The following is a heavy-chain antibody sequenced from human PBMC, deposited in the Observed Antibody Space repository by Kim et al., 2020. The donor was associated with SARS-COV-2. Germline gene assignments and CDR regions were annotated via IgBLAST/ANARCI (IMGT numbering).Heavy chain of an antibody. CDR1: GFTFDDYT. Sequence: GGSLRLSCAASGFTFDDYTMHWVRQAPGKGLEWVSLISWDGGSTYYADSVKGRFTISRDNSKNSLYLQMNSLRTEDTALYYCAKPGGGWYAWGYYFDYWGQGTLVTVSS. CDR2: ISWDGGST. CDR3: AKPGGGWYAWGYYFDY. V-gene: IGHV3-43*01. D-gene: IGHD6-19*01. J-gene: IGHJ4*02.